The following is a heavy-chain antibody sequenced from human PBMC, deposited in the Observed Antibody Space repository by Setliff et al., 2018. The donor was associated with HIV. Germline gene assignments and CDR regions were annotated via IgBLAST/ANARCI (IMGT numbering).Heavy chain of an antibody. J-gene: IGHJ4*02. Sequence: GASVKVSCKASGYTFTEYHMHWVRQAPGQGLEWMGSINPNTGGTNYAQKFQGRVTVTRDSPTRTAYMELKRLKSDDTAVYFCARDNRFDYNSGWPLDYWGQGTLGT. CDR2: INPNTGGT. CDR1: GYTFTEYH. D-gene: IGHD6-19*01. CDR3: ARDNRFDYNSGWPLDY. V-gene: IGHV1-2*02.